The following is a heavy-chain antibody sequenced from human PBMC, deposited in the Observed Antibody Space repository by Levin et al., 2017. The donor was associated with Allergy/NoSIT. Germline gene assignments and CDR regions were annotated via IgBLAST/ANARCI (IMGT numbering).Heavy chain of an antibody. D-gene: IGHD6-19*01. J-gene: IGHJ4*02. CDR3: TTQFQW. CDR2: ISSKPDGAAT. Sequence: GGSLRLSCAASGFSLSNSWMNWVRQAPGKGLEWIGRISSKPDGAATDYAAPLKGRFTISRDDSTNTLYLQMISLKVEDTATYYCTTQFQWWGQGTLVTVSS. V-gene: IGHV3-15*01. CDR1: GFSLSNSW.